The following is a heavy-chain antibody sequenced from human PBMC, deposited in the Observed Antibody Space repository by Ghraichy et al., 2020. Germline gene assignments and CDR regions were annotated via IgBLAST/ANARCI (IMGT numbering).Heavy chain of an antibody. D-gene: IGHD6-19*01. J-gene: IGHJ3*02. V-gene: IGHV4-34*01. CDR2: INHSGST. CDR3: ARRSRKQWLVDPYAFDI. CDR1: GGSFSGYY. Sequence: SETLSLTCAVYGGSFSGYYWSWIRQPPGKGLEWIGEINHSGSTNYNPSLKSRVTISVDTSKNQFSLKLSSVTAADTAVYYCARRSRKQWLVDPYAFDIWGQGTMVTVSS.